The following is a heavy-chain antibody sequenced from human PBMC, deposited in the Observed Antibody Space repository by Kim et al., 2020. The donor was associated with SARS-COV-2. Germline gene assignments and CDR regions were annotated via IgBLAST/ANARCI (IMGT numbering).Heavy chain of an antibody. D-gene: IGHD3-3*01. J-gene: IGHJ6*02. CDR2: IWYDGSNE. CDR3: AREGFWSGNPDNHYGLDV. CDR1: GFTFRNSG. Sequence: GGSLRLSCAASGFTFRNSGMHWVRQAPGKGLEWVSIIWYDGSNEKYADSVKGRFTISRDNSKNTLYLQMDSLRAEDTAVYYCAREGFWSGNPDNHYGLDVWGPGTTVIVSS. V-gene: IGHV3-33*01.